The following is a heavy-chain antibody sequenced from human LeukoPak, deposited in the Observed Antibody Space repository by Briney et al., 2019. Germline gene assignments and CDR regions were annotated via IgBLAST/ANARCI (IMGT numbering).Heavy chain of an antibody. CDR1: GFTFSSYG. D-gene: IGHD3-22*01. V-gene: IGHV3-23*01. CDR2: ISGSGGST. J-gene: IGHJ4*02. CDR3: AKGSNFDSSGDPSEY. Sequence: GGSLRLSCAASGFTFSSYGMNWVRQAPGKGLEWVSAISGSGGSTYYVDSVKGRFTISRDNSKNTLYLQMHSLRAEDTAVYYCAKGSNFDSSGDPSEYWGRGTLVTVSS.